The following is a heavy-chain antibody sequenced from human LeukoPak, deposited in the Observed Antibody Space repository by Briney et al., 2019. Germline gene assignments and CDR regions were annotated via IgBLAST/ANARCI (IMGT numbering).Heavy chain of an antibody. CDR2: IYYSGST. D-gene: IGHD3-22*01. CDR1: GGSVSSGSYY. J-gene: IGHJ4*02. CDR3: ARVDSSGYYVSFDY. Sequence: PSETLSLTCTVSGGSVSSGSYYWSWIRQPPGKGLEWIGYIYYSGSTNYNPSLKSRVTISVDTSENQFSLKLSSVTAADTAVYYCARVDSSGYYVSFDYWGQGTLVTVSS. V-gene: IGHV4-61*01.